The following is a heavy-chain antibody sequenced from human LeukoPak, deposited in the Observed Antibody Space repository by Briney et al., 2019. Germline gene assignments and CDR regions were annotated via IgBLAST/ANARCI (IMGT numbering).Heavy chain of an antibody. D-gene: IGHD2-2*01. Sequence: ASVKVSCKCSGYSFISYGINWVRQAPGQGLEWMGWISGNNGNTNYAEKVQGRATMTTDTSTETVFMELRSLRYDDTAVYYCARSGFSVVPIANYHYGMDVWGQGTTVTVSS. J-gene: IGHJ6*02. CDR1: GYSFISYG. V-gene: IGHV1-18*01. CDR3: ARSGFSVVPIANYHYGMDV. CDR2: ISGNNGNT.